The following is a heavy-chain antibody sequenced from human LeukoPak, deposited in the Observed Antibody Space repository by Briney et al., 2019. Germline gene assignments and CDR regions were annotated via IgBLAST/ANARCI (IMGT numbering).Heavy chain of an antibody. V-gene: IGHV4-34*01. CDR3: AREMKGNNDFLTGHYHSYHHGMDV. CDR1: GWSFSSYY. CDR2: INHSGST. D-gene: IGHD3-9*01. J-gene: IGHJ6*02. Sequence: SESLCLTCAVSGWSFSSYYWSWIRQPPGKGLEWIGEINHSGSTNYTASLKSRFTISVDTSKNQCSLKLSSVTATNTAVYFCAREMKGNNDFLTGHYHSYHHGMDVWGQGTMVIVSS.